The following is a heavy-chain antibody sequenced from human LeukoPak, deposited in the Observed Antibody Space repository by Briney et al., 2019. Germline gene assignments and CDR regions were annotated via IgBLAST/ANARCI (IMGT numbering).Heavy chain of an antibody. D-gene: IGHD3-9*01. Sequence: GGSLRLSCAASGFTFSSYAMSWVRQAPGKGLEWVSAISGSGGSTYYADSVKGRFTISRDNSKNTLYLQMNSLRAEDTAVYYCAKDLHSYYDILTGGGYYYYMDVWGKGTTVTVSS. CDR1: GFTFSSYA. CDR2: ISGSGGST. V-gene: IGHV3-23*01. CDR3: AKDLHSYYDILTGGGYYYYMDV. J-gene: IGHJ6*03.